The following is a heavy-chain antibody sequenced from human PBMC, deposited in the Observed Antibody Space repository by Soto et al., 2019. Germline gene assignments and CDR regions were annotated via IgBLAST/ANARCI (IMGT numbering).Heavy chain of an antibody. CDR2: ISWNSGSI. Sequence: EVQLVESGGGLVQPGRSLRLSCAASGFTFDDYAMHWVRQAPGKGLEWVSGISWNSGSIGYADSVKGRFTISRDNAKNSLYLQMNSLRAEDTALYYCAKPFVDYVSSGFDYWGQGTLVTVSS. CDR3: AKPFVDYVSSGFDY. CDR1: GFTFDDYA. V-gene: IGHV3-9*01. D-gene: IGHD4-17*01. J-gene: IGHJ4*02.